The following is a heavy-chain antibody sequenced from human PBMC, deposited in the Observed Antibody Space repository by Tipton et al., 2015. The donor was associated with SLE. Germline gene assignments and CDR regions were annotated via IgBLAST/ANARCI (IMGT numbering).Heavy chain of an antibody. J-gene: IGHJ6*03. V-gene: IGHV4-31*03. CDR3: AREEGADLPGGYYYYYMDV. CDR2: IYYSGST. D-gene: IGHD3-10*01. CDR1: GGSISSYY. Sequence: TLSLTCTVSGGSISSYYWSWIRPHPGKGLEWIGYIYYSGSTYYNPSLKSRVTISVDTSKNQFSLKLSPVTAADTAVYYCAREEGADLPGGYYYYYMDVWGKGTTVTVFS.